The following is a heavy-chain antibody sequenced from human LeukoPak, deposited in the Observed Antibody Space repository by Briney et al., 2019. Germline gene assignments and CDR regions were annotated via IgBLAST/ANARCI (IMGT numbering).Heavy chain of an antibody. J-gene: IGHJ4*02. CDR2: INHSGST. Sequence: PSETLSLTCAVYGGSFSGYYWSWIRQPPGKGLEWIGEINHSGSTNYNPSLKSRVTISVDTSKNQFSLKLSSVTAADTAVYYCARGPYGDYAPSTHYYFDYWGQGTLVTVSS. V-gene: IGHV4-34*01. D-gene: IGHD4-17*01. CDR1: GGSFSGYY. CDR3: ARGPYGDYAPSTHYYFDY.